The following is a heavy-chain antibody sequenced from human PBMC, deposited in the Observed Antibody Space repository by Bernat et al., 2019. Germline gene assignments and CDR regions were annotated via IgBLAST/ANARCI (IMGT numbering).Heavy chain of an antibody. Sequence: EVQLVESGGGLVKPGGSLRLSCAASGFTFSNAWMNWVRQAPGKGLEWVGRIKSKTDGGTTDYAAPVKGRFTISRDDSKNTLYLQMNSLKTEDTAVYYCTTEATELSFLDISGGIDVWHQGTKVTVSS. D-gene: IGHD3/OR15-3a*01. CDR2: IKSKTDGGTT. CDR1: GFTFSNAW. CDR3: TTEATELSFLDISGGIDV. J-gene: IGHJ6*02. V-gene: IGHV3-15*07.